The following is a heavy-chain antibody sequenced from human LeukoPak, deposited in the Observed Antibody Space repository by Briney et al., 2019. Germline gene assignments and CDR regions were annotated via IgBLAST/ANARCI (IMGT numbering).Heavy chain of an antibody. V-gene: IGHV4-4*07. D-gene: IGHD6-19*01. CDR3: ARAISSGWFKNAFDI. J-gene: IGHJ3*02. CDR2: IYTSGST. CDR1: GDSISTYY. Sequence: SETLSLTCTVSGDSISTYYWGWIRQPAGKRLEWIGRIYTSGSTNYNPSLESRVTMSVDTSKKQSSLNLSSVTAADTAVYYCARAISSGWFKNAFDIWGQGTMVTVSS.